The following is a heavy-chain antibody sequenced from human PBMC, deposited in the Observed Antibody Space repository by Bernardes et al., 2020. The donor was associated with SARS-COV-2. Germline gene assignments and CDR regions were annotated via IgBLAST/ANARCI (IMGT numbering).Heavy chain of an antibody. Sequence: GGSLRLSCKASDFSVKGHSMAWIRQRPGKGPEWVSVIYGGGTTYYAESVKGRFTISRDDSKETIFLQMSDLRDEDTALYYCARGGFSGSYSYFDSWGQGSLVAVSS. D-gene: IGHD3-10*01. J-gene: IGHJ4*02. CDR3: ARGGFSGSYSYFDS. V-gene: IGHV3-53*03. CDR1: DFSVKGHS. CDR2: IYGGGTT.